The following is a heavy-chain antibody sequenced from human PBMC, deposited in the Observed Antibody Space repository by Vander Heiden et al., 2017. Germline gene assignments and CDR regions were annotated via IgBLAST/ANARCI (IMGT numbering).Heavy chain of an antibody. CDR1: GDSIRSNIYY. CDR2: IYQSGST. J-gene: IGHJ5*02. V-gene: IGHV4-39*01. D-gene: IGHD1-26*01. CDR3: ARTPLGYSHARDDP. Sequence: LQLQESGPGLVKPSETTSLTCTFSGDSIRSNIYYWAWIRQPPGKGLEWIGSIYQSGSTYYKPSLKIRVTILVDRSKNQFSLKLTSVTVADTAVYFCARTPLGYSHARDDPWGQGTLVTVSS.